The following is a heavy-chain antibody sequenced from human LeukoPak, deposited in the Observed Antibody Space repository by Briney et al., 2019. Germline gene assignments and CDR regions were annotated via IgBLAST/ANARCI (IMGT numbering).Heavy chain of an antibody. J-gene: IGHJ4*02. Sequence: GGSLRLSCAASGFTFDDYAMHWVRQAPGKGLEWVSGISWNSGSIGYADSVKGRFTISRDNAKNSLYLQMNSLRAEDMALYYCAKGGYGSGSYYNVFDYWGQGTLVTVSS. D-gene: IGHD3-10*01. V-gene: IGHV3-9*03. CDR2: ISWNSGSI. CDR3: AKGGYGSGSYYNVFDY. CDR1: GFTFDDYA.